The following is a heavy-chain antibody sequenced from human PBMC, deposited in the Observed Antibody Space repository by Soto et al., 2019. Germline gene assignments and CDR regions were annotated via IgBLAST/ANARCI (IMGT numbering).Heavy chain of an antibody. CDR3: ARGSVVRGVAYYGMDV. Sequence: QVQLQESGPGLVKPSGTLSLTCAVSGGSISSSNWWSWVRQPPGKGLEWIGEIYHSGSTNYNPSLKSRATISVDKSKNQFSLKLSSVTAADTAVYYCARGSVVRGVAYYGMDVWGQGTTVTVSS. CDR1: GGSISSSNW. V-gene: IGHV4-4*02. CDR2: IYHSGST. D-gene: IGHD3-10*01. J-gene: IGHJ6*02.